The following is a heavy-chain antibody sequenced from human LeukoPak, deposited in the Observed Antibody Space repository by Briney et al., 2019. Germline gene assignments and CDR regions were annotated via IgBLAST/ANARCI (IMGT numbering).Heavy chain of an antibody. Sequence: VASVKVSCKASGGTFSSYAISWVRQAPGQGLEWMGRIIPIFGTANYAQKFQGRVTITADKSTSTAYMELSSLRSEDTAVYYCVTIVGATNEGFDPWGQGTLVTVSS. CDR3: VTIVGATNEGFDP. J-gene: IGHJ5*02. CDR2: IIPIFGTA. CDR1: GGTFSSYA. D-gene: IGHD1-26*01. V-gene: IGHV1-69*06.